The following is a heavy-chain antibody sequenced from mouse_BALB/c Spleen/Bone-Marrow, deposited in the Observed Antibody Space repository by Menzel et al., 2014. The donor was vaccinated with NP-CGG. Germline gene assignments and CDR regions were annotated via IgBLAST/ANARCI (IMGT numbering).Heavy chain of an antibody. CDR3: ARWERGRALFAY. V-gene: IGHV14-3*02. Sequence: VQLQQSGAELVKPGASVKLSCTASGFNIKDTYMHWVKQRPEQGLEWIGRIDPANGNTKYDPKFQGKATITADTSSNTAHLQRSSLSSEDTAVYYCARWERGRALFAYWGQGTLVTVSA. D-gene: IGHD4-1*01. J-gene: IGHJ3*01. CDR1: GFNIKDTY. CDR2: IDPANGNT.